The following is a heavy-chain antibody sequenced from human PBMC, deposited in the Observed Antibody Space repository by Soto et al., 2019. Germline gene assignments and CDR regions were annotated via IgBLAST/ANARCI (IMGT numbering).Heavy chain of an antibody. D-gene: IGHD2-15*01. CDR3: ARDRWWYLH. Sequence: EVQLLESGGGLVQPGGALRLSCAASGFTFSSHAMSWVRQALGKVLEWLSSISGGAEGAYYADSVKGRFTISRDNFKNTLYLQMNSLRAEDTAVYYCARDRWWYLHWGQGTLVTVSS. V-gene: IGHV3-23*01. J-gene: IGHJ4*02. CDR1: GFTFSSHA. CDR2: ISGGAEGA.